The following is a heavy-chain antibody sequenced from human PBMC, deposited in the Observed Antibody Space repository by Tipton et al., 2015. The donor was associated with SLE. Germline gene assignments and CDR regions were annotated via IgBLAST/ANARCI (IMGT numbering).Heavy chain of an antibody. CDR3: ARPGIAVAGGGWYFDL. Sequence: TLSLTCAVSGYSISSGYYWGWIRQPPGKGLEWIGSIYHSGSTYYNPSLKSRVTISVDTSKNQFSLKLSSVTAADTAVYYCARPGIAVAGGGWYFDLWGRGTLVTVSS. D-gene: IGHD6-19*01. CDR1: GYSISSGYY. CDR2: IYHSGST. V-gene: IGHV4-38-2*01. J-gene: IGHJ2*01.